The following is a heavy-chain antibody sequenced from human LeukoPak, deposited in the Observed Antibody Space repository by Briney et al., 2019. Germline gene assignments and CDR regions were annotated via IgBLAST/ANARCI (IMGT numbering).Heavy chain of an antibody. CDR2: IYPGDSDT. D-gene: IGHD3/OR15-3a*01. V-gene: IGHV5-51*01. Sequence: GESLQISCKGSGYSFTSYWIGWVRPMPGKGLEWMGIIYPGDSDTRYSPSFQGQVTISADKSISTAYLQWSSLKASDTAMYYCARFVWTAASHYFDYWGQGTLVTVSS. J-gene: IGHJ4*02. CDR1: GYSFTSYW. CDR3: ARFVWTAASHYFDY.